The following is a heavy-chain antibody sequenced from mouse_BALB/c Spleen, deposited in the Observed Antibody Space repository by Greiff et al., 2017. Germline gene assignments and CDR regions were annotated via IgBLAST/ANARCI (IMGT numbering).Heavy chain of an antibody. CDR1: GFAFTSYN. Sequence: EVQLQQSGPELVKPGASVKVSCTASGFAFTSYNMYWVKQSPGKSLEWIGYIDPYNGGTSYNQKFKGKATLTVDKSSSTAYMQLSSLASEDSALYYCARDDGYYWGQGTTLTVSA. J-gene: IGHJ2*01. V-gene: IGHV1S135*01. CDR3: ARDDGYY. D-gene: IGHD2-3*01. CDR2: IDPYNGGT.